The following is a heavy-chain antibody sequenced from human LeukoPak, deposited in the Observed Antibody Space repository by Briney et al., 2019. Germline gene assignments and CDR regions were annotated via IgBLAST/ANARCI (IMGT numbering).Heavy chain of an antibody. V-gene: IGHV3-23*05. CDR3: ARVGYSSSWLFFNF. CDR2: LSSTGTT. J-gene: IGHJ4*02. CDR1: GISFNSYV. Sequence: GGSLRHSCAASGISFNSYVMSWVRQAPGKGLEWVSTLSSTGTTFYAGSVEGRFTISRANSENTLYLQMDSLRAADTALYYCARVGYSSSWLFFNFWGQGTLVTVSS. D-gene: IGHD6-13*01.